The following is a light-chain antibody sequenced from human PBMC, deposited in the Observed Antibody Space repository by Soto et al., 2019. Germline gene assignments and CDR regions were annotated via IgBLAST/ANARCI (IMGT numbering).Light chain of an antibody. Sequence: QSVLTQPASVSGSPGQSIIISCTGTSSDVGSYNLVSWYQHHPGKAPKLMIYEGNKRPSGVSNRFSGSKSGNTASLTISGLQAADEADYYCCSYAGSSTFVVFGGGTKVTVL. V-gene: IGLV2-23*03. CDR3: CSYAGSSTFVV. J-gene: IGLJ3*02. CDR2: EGN. CDR1: SSDVGSYNL.